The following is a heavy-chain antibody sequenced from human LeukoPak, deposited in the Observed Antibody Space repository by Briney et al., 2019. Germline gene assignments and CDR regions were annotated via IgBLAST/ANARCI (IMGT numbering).Heavy chain of an antibody. CDR3: ARDIELSA. Sequence: PGGSLRLSCAASGFTFRPSAMSWVRQAPGKGLEWVSLISFSGANTYYADSVKGRFTVSRENSKDTLYLQMNSLRAEDTAIYYCARDIELSAWGLGTMVTVSS. CDR1: GFTFRPSA. CDR2: ISFSGANT. J-gene: IGHJ3*01. V-gene: IGHV3-23*01. D-gene: IGHD3-16*02.